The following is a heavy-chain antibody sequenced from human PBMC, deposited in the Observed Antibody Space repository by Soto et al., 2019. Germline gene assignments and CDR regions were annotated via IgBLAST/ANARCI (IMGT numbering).Heavy chain of an antibody. CDR1: GGSISSGDYY. J-gene: IGHJ5*02. Sequence: PSETLSLTCTVSGGSISSGDYYWSWIRQPPGKGLEWIGYIYYSGSTYYNPSLKSRVTISVDTSKNQFSLKLSSVTAADTAVYYCARGNILTGYPPHNWFDPWGQGTLVTSPQ. CDR3: ARGNILTGYPPHNWFDP. D-gene: IGHD3-9*01. V-gene: IGHV4-30-4*01. CDR2: IYYSGST.